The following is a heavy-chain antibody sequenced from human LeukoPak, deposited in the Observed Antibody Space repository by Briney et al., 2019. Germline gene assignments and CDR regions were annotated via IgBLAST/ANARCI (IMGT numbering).Heavy chain of an antibody. V-gene: IGHV3-23*01. Sequence: PGGSLRLSCVASGFTLSNYDMNWVRQVPGKGLEWVSSINNYGGSRNYADSVKGRFTISRDNSKNTLYLQMNSLRAEDTAIYYCAKGGRECTSTTCYTLYNWFDPWGQGTLVTVSS. CDR3: AKGGRECTSTTCYTLYNWFDP. CDR1: GFTLSNYD. D-gene: IGHD2-2*02. J-gene: IGHJ5*02. CDR2: INNYGGSR.